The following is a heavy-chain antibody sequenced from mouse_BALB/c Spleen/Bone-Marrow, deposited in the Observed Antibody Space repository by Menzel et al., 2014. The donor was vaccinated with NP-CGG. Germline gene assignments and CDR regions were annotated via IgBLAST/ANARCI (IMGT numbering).Heavy chain of an antibody. D-gene: IGHD1-1*01. J-gene: IGHJ4*01. V-gene: IGHV14-3*02. CDR3: ARYRYYGSRYAMDY. Sequence: EVKLMESGAELVNPGASVKLSCTASGFNIKDTYMHWVKQRPEQGLEWIGRIDPANGNTKYDPKFQGKATIAADTSSNTAYLQLSSLTSEDTAVYYCARYRYYGSRYAMDYWGQGTSVTGSS. CDR2: IDPANGNT. CDR1: GFNIKDTY.